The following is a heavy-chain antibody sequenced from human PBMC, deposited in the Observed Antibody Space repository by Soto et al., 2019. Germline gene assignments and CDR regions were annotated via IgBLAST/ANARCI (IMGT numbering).Heavy chain of an antibody. D-gene: IGHD3-22*01. CDR1: GYTFTSYY. CDR3: AREDLDYYDSRNWFDP. CDR2: INPSGGST. J-gene: IGHJ5*02. Sequence: ASVKVSCKASGYTFTSYYMHWVRQAPGQGLEWMGIINPSGGSTSDAQKFQGRVTMTRDTSTSTVYMELSSLRSEDTAVYYCAREDLDYYDSRNWFDPWGQGTLVTVSS. V-gene: IGHV1-46*01.